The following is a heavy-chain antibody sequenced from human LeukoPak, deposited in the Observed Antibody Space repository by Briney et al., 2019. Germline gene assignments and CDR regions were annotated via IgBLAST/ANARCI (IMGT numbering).Heavy chain of an antibody. CDR3: ATVQIYDSSGYQNNWFDP. CDR2: FDPEDGET. Sequence: ASVKVSCKVSGYTLTELSMYWVRQAPGKGLEWMGGFDPEDGETIYAQKFQGRVTMTEDTSTDTAYMELSSLRSEDTAVYYCATVQIYDSSGYQNNWFDPWGQGTLVTVSS. J-gene: IGHJ5*02. V-gene: IGHV1-24*01. CDR1: GYTLTELS. D-gene: IGHD3-22*01.